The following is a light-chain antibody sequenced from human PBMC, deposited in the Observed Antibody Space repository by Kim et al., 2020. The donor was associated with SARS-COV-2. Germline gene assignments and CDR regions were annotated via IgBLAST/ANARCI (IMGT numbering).Light chain of an antibody. V-gene: IGKV3-15*01. CDR2: AAS. J-gene: IGKJ2*01. CDR3: QQYNNWPPYT. CDR1: QTVGTN. Sequence: VAPGTRATLSCRASQTVGTNLAWYQQKPGQAPRLLIYAASTRATGVPARFSGSGSGTEFTLTITGLQSDDFAVYYCQQYNNWPPYTFGQGTKLEI.